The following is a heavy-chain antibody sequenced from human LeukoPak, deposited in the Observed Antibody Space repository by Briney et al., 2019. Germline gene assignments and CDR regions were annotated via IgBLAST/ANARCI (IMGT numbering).Heavy chain of an antibody. D-gene: IGHD1-26*01. CDR2: MNPNSGYT. CDR3: ARVVGAIDY. V-gene: IGHV1-8*01. Sequence: GASVKVSCKAFGYSFTSYDINWVRQATGQGLEWLGWMNPNSGYTGYAQKFQGRVTMTRDTSISTAYMELSSLRSEDTAVYYCARVVGAIDYWGQGTLVTVSS. CDR1: GYSFTSYD. J-gene: IGHJ4*02.